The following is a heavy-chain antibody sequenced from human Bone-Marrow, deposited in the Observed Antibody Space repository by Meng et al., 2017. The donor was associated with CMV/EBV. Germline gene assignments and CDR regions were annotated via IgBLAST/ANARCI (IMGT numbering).Heavy chain of an antibody. V-gene: IGHV1-69*10. CDR1: GGTSSSYA. Sequence: KVSSKAFGGTSSSYAISCVRQAPGQGLAWMGGIIPILGIANYAQKFQRRVTITADKSTSTAYMELSSLRSEDTAVDYCARDWTMIVGVNYYYYGMDVWGQGTTVTVSS. CDR2: IIPILGIA. J-gene: IGHJ6*02. CDR3: ARDWTMIVGVNYYYYGMDV. D-gene: IGHD3-22*01.